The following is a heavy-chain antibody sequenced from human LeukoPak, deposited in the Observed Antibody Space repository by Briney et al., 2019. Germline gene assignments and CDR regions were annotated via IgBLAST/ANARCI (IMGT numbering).Heavy chain of an antibody. D-gene: IGHD5-24*01. CDR1: GGTFSSYA. J-gene: IGHJ4*02. V-gene: IGHV1-69*05. Sequence: AVKVSCKASGGTFSSYAISWVRQAPGQGLEWMGGIIPIFGTANYAQKFQGRVTITTDESTSTAYMELSSLRSEDTAVYYCARDRGDGYNYFDYWGQGTLVTVSS. CDR3: ARDRGDGYNYFDY. CDR2: IIPIFGTA.